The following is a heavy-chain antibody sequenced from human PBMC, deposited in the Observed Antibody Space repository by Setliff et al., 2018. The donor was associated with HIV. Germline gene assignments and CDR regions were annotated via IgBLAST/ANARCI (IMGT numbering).Heavy chain of an antibody. CDR2: ISGFNGNT. J-gene: IGHJ3*01. D-gene: IGHD5-18*01. V-gene: IGHV1-18*01. CDR1: GYSFARYG. Sequence: ASVKVSCKASGYSFARYGLSWVRQAPGQGLEWMGGISGFNGNTKYAQSFQDRVAMTKETATSTAYMELRSLRYDDTAVYYCARDPSRWVQPVTRITAFDFWGQGTMVTVSS. CDR3: ARDPSRWVQPVTRITAFDF.